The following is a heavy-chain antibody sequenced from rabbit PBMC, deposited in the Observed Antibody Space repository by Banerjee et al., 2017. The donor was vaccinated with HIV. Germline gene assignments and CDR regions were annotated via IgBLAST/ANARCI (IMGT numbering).Heavy chain of an antibody. V-gene: IGHV1S45*01. CDR1: GFDVSSYYM. J-gene: IGHJ4*01. CDR2: IYTSGGST. Sequence: QEQLEESGGDLVQPEGSLALTCKASGFDVSSYYMSWVRQAPGKGLEWIACIYTSGGSTYYASWAKGRFTISKTSSTTVTLQMTSLTAADTATYFCARNPVDGTNYNLWGQGTLVTVS. D-gene: IGHD7-1*01. CDR3: ARNPVDGTNYNL.